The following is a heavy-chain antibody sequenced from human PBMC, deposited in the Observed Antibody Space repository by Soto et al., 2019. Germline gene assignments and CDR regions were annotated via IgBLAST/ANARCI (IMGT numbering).Heavy chain of an antibody. J-gene: IGHJ5*01. Sequence: SETLSLTCTVSGVSIHNSHSFWAWIRQPPGKGLQFIASVYHNGGAHYNSSLKSRVTISVDTANNQVSLSMRSLTAADTAFYYCGRVVEGATRHTDPDSWGQGILVTVSS. CDR3: GRVVEGATRHTDPDS. D-gene: IGHD2-21*01. CDR2: VYHNGGA. V-gene: IGHV4-39*01. CDR1: GVSIHNSHSF.